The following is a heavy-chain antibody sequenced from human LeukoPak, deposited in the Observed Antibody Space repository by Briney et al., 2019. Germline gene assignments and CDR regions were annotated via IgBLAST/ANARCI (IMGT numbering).Heavy chain of an antibody. J-gene: IGHJ4*01. Sequence: GASVKVSCKASGYTFTDYYMHWVRQAPGQGLEWMGGISGYNNNTNYAQNLQGRLIMTKDTSTSTAYMELRSLTSDDTAIYYCTRDGDSSAYYYGFDYWGQGTLVTVSS. CDR3: TRDGDSSAYYYGFDY. CDR1: GYTFTDYY. CDR2: ISGYNNNT. V-gene: IGHV1-18*04. D-gene: IGHD3-22*01.